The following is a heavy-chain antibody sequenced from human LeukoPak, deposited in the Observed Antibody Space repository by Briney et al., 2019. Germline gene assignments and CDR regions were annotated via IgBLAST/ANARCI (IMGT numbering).Heavy chain of an antibody. Sequence: PGGSLRLSCAASGFTFSSYAMNWVRQAPGKGLEWVSSIDSSSSYIYYADSVKGRFTISRANAKSSLFLQMNSLRAEDTAVYYCARGPHGGFVIIPTEFWGQGTLVTVSS. V-gene: IGHV3-21*01. CDR2: IDSSSSYI. CDR1: GFTFSSYA. D-gene: IGHD3-3*01. J-gene: IGHJ4*02. CDR3: ARGPHGGFVIIPTEF.